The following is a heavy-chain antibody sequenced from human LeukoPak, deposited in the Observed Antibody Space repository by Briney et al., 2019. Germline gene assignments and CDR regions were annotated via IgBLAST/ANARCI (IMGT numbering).Heavy chain of an antibody. CDR1: GGSIRSSYY. J-gene: IGHJ4*02. CDR2: IYYSGST. D-gene: IGHD2-2*01. V-gene: IGHV4-39*01. Sequence: SETLSLTCTVSGGSIRSSYYWGWIRQPPGKGLEWIGSIYYSGSTYYNPSLKSRVTISVDTSKNQFSLKLSSVTAADTAVYYCARGSCSTTSCRPFDYWGQGTLVTVSS. CDR3: ARGSCSTTSCRPFDY.